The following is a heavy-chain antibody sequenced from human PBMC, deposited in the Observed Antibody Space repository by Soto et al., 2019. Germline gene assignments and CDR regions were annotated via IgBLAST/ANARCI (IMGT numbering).Heavy chain of an antibody. J-gene: IGHJ4*02. D-gene: IGHD1-26*01. CDR1: GYTFTTYG. CDR3: ARDDSGFSGSHYIDYFNY. Sequence: ASVKVSCKVSGYTFTTYGITWVRQAPGQGLEWMGWISTCNGNTSYAENFQGRVTLTTDTSAGTVYMQLKSLTPEDTAVYYFARDDSGFSGSHYIDYFNYWGQGALVTVSS. CDR2: ISTCNGNT. V-gene: IGHV1-18*01.